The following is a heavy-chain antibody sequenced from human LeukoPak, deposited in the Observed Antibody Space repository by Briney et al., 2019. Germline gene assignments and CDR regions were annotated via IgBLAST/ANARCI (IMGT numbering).Heavy chain of an antibody. D-gene: IGHD6-6*01. J-gene: IGHJ6*02. CDR1: GFTFSSYS. Sequence: PGGSLRLSCAASGFTFSSYSMNWVRQAPGKGLEWVSSISSSSSYIYYADSVKGRFTISRDNAKNSLYLQMNSLRAEDTAVYYCARGIAARPVDYYYYYGMDVWGQGTTVTVSS. V-gene: IGHV3-21*01. CDR2: ISSSSSYI. CDR3: ARGIAARPVDYYYYYGMDV.